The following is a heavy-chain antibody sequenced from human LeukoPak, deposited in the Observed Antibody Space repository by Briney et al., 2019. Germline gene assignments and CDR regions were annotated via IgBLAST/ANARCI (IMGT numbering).Heavy chain of an antibody. D-gene: IGHD6-19*01. CDR3: ARVTSGGWYSPTNPYYYYYMDV. Sequence: SETLSLTCAVYGGSFSGYYWSWIRQPPGKGLEWIGEINHSGSTNYNPSLKSRVTISVDTSKNQFSLKLSSVTAADTAVYYCARVTSGGWYSPTNPYYYYYMDVWGKGTTVTVSS. CDR2: INHSGST. CDR1: GGSFSGYY. J-gene: IGHJ6*03. V-gene: IGHV4-34*01.